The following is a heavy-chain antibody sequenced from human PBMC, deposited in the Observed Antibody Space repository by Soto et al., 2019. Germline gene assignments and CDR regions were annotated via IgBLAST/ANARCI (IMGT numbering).Heavy chain of an antibody. V-gene: IGHV3-48*01. CDR3: ARGESSSWYGDDAFDI. J-gene: IGHJ3*02. D-gene: IGHD6-13*01. CDR2: ISSSSSTI. Sequence: EVQLVESGGGLVQPGGSLRLSCAASGFTFSSYSMNWVRQAPGKGLEWVSYISSSSSTIYYADSVKGRFTTSRDNAKNSLYLQMNSLRAEDTAVYYCARGESSSWYGDDAFDIWGQGTMVTVSS. CDR1: GFTFSSYS.